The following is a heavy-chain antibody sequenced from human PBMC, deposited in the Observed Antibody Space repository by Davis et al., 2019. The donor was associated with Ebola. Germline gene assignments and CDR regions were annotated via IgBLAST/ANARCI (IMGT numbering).Heavy chain of an antibody. CDR1: GYTFTGYY. D-gene: IGHD3-10*01. V-gene: IGHV1-2*06. CDR3: ATLWFGELLGMDV. CDR2: INPNSGGT. J-gene: IGHJ6*04. Sequence: ASVKVSCKASGYTFTGYYMHSVRQAPGQGLEWMGRINPNSGGTNYAQKFQGRVTMTRDTSISTAYMELSRLRSDDTAVYYCATLWFGELLGMDVWGKGTTVTVSS.